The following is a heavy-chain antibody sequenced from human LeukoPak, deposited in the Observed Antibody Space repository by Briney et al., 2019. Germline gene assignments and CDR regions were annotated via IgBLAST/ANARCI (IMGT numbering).Heavy chain of an antibody. CDR3: ARGFGSGWYPL. CDR1: GGSISSYY. J-gene: IGHJ4*02. Sequence: SETLSLTCTVSGGSISSYYWSWIRQPPGKGLEGIGYIYYSGSTNYNPSLTSRVTISVDTSKNQFSLKLSSVTAADTAVYYCARGFGSGWYPLWGQGTLVTVSS. CDR2: IYYSGST. D-gene: IGHD6-19*01. V-gene: IGHV4-59*01.